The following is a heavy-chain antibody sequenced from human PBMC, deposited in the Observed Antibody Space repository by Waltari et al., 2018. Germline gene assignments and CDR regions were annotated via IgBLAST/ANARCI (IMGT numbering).Heavy chain of an antibody. J-gene: IGHJ4*02. CDR2: MNPNSGNT. Sequence: QVQLVQSGAEVKKPGASVKVSCKASGYTFTSYDINWVRQATGQGLEWMVWMNPNSGNTGYAQKVQGRVTMTRKTSISTAYMELSSLRSEDTAVYYCARSWGLWFGNGNDYWGQGTLVTVSS. V-gene: IGHV1-8*01. CDR1: GYTFTSYD. CDR3: ARSWGLWFGNGNDY. D-gene: IGHD3-10*01.